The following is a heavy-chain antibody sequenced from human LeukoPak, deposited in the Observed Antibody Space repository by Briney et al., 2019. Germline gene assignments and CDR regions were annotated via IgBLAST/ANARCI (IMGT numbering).Heavy chain of an antibody. D-gene: IGHD2-15*01. J-gene: IGHJ4*02. V-gene: IGHV4-59*11. Sequence: SETLSLTCTVSGGSINSHYWSWIRQPPGKGLEWIGYIYYSGSTDYNPSLKSRVTISVDTSNNQFSLNLSSVTAADTAVYYCARGTVDYCSGGSCYLYYFDCWGQGNLVTVSS. CDR2: IYYSGST. CDR1: GGSINSHY. CDR3: ARGTVDYCSGGSCYLYYFDC.